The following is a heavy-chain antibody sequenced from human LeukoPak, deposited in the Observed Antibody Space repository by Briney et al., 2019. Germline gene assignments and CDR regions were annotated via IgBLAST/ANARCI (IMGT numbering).Heavy chain of an antibody. CDR1: GGSISSSSYY. CDR3: ARVSSGWSDY. D-gene: IGHD6-19*01. J-gene: IGHJ4*02. CDR2: IHHSGST. V-gene: IGHV4-39*07. Sequence: PSETLSLTCTVSGGSISSSSYYWGWIRQPPGKGLEWIGEIHHSGSTNYNPSLKSRVTISVDKSKNQFSLKLTSVTAADTAVYYCARVSSGWSDYWGQGTLVTVSS.